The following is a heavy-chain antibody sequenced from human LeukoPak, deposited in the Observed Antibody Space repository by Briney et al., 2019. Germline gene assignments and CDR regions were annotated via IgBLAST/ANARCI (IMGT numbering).Heavy chain of an antibody. CDR1: GFTFSSYG. D-gene: IGHD5-12*01. CDR2: IWYDGADK. Sequence: PGGSLRLSCAASGFTFSSYGMHWVRQGPGKGLEWVTFIWYDGADKNYADSVKGRFTISRDNSKNTLYLQMNSLRAEDTAVYYCARDSGYNAFDYWGQGTLVTVSS. J-gene: IGHJ4*02. CDR3: ARDSGYNAFDY. V-gene: IGHV3-33*08.